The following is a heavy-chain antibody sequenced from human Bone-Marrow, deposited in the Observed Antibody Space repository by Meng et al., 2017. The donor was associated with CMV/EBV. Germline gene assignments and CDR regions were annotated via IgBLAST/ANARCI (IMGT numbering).Heavy chain of an antibody. Sequence: GESLKISCAVSGFAFSSHWMHWVRQAPGKGLVWVSRINSDGSTTSYADSVKGRFTISRDNAKNTLYLQMNSLRAEDTAVYYCAREPLDATSVDYWGQGTTVTVSS. CDR2: INSDGSTT. CDR1: GFAFSSHW. J-gene: IGHJ4*03. CDR3: AREPLDATSVDY. D-gene: IGHD5-12*01. V-gene: IGHV3-74*01.